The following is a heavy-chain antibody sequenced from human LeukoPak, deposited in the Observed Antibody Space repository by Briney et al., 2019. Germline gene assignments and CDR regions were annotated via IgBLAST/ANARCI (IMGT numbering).Heavy chain of an antibody. CDR1: GYTFTGYY. Sequence: GASVKVSCKASGYTFTGYYMHWVRQAPGQGLEWMGWINPNSGGTNYAQKFQGRVTMTRDTSISTAYMELSRLRSDDTAVYYCARVRALGGSYHALDYWGQGTLVTVSS. J-gene: IGHJ4*02. CDR3: ARVRALGGSYHALDY. D-gene: IGHD1-26*01. V-gene: IGHV1-2*02. CDR2: INPNSGGT.